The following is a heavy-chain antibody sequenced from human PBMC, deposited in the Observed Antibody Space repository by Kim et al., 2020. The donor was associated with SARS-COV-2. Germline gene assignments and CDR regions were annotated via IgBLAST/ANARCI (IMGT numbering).Heavy chain of an antibody. CDR2: IIPILGIA. Sequence: SVKVSCKASGGTFSSYTISWVRQAPGQGLEWLGRIIPILGIANYAQKFQGRVTITADKSTSTAYMELSSLRSEDTAVYYCARGRGRWLQLIWDYFDYWGQGTLVNVSS. D-gene: IGHD4-4*01. V-gene: IGHV1-69*02. J-gene: IGHJ4*02. CDR1: GGTFSSYT. CDR3: ARGRGRWLQLIWDYFDY.